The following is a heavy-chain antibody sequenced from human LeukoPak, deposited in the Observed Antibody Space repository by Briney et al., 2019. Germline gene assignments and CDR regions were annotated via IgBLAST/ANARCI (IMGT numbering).Heavy chain of an antibody. Sequence: PGGSLRLSCAASGFTFSDYYMSWIRQAPGKGLEWVSYISSSGSTIYYADSVKGRFTISRDNSKNTLYLQMNSLRAEDTAVYYCAREPIAAAGYYYYGMDVWGQGTTVTVSS. CDR3: AREPIAAAGYYYYGMDV. V-gene: IGHV3-11*04. J-gene: IGHJ6*02. CDR1: GFTFSDYY. CDR2: ISSSGSTI. D-gene: IGHD6-13*01.